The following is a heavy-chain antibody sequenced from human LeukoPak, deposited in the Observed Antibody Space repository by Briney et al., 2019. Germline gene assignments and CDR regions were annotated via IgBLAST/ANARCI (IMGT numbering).Heavy chain of an antibody. Sequence: GGSLRLSCAASGFTTFSHMNWVRQAPGKGLEWVSVIHSGGGGIPYYADSVKGRFTISRDNAKNSLYLQMNSLRDEDTAVYYCALVTTVTYHYWGQGTLVTVSS. J-gene: IGHJ4*02. D-gene: IGHD4-17*01. CDR2: IHSGGGGIP. CDR3: ALVTTVTYHY. CDR1: GFTTFSH. V-gene: IGHV3-53*01.